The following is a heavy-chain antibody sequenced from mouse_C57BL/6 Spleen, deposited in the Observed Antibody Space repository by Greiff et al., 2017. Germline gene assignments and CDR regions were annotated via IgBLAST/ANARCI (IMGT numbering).Heavy chain of an antibody. D-gene: IGHD1-1*01. CDR3: ARPHYGSSPYAMDY. CDR2: IDPSDSYT. V-gene: IGHV1-69*01. Sequence: VQLQQSGAELVMPGASVKLSCKASGYTFTSYWMHWVKQRPGQGLEWIGEIDPSDSYTNYNQKFKGKSTLTVDKSSSTAYMQLSSLTSEDSAVYYCARPHYGSSPYAMDYWGQGTSVTVSS. J-gene: IGHJ4*01. CDR1: GYTFTSYW.